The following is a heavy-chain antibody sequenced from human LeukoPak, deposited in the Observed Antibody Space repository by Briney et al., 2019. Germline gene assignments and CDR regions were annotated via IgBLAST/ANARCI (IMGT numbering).Heavy chain of an antibody. D-gene: IGHD4-23*01. CDR3: ARGAPFFYGGNGRGDAFDI. J-gene: IGHJ3*02. CDR1: GFTFSGYE. Sequence: PGGSLRLSCAASGFTFSGYEMNWVRQAPGKGLEWVSYISSSGSTIYYADSVKGRFTISRDNAKNSLYLQMNSLRAEDTAVYYCARGAPFFYGGNGRGDAFDIWGQGTMVTVSS. CDR2: ISSSGSTI. V-gene: IGHV3-48*03.